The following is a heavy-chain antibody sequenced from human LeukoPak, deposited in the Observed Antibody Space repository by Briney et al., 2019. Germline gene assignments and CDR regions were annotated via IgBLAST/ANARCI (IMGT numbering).Heavy chain of an antibody. Sequence: ASVKVSCKASGYTFSGYYMQWVRQAPGQGLEWMGWINPNSGGTNYAQKFQGRVTMTRDTSISTAYMELSRLRSDDTAVYYCASASVPQEYYYYYMDVWGKGTTVTVSS. V-gene: IGHV1-2*02. CDR3: ASASVPQEYYYYYMDV. CDR1: GYTFSGYY. J-gene: IGHJ6*03. CDR2: INPNSGGT.